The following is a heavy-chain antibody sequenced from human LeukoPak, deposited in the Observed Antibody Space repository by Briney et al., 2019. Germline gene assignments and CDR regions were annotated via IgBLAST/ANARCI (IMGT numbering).Heavy chain of an antibody. CDR1: GGSISSSSYY. D-gene: IGHD6-13*01. CDR2: IYYSGST. Sequence: SETLSLTCTVSGGSISSSSYYWGWIRQPPGKGLEWIGSIYYSGSTYYNPSLKSRVTLSVDTSKNQFSLKLSSVTAADTAVYYCARHTGYSSSWYPGYWGQGTLVTVSS. CDR3: ARHTGYSSSWYPGY. V-gene: IGHV4-39*01. J-gene: IGHJ4*02.